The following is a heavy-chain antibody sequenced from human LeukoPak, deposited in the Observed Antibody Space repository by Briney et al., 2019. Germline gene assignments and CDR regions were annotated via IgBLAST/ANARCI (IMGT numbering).Heavy chain of an antibody. V-gene: IGHV3-48*04. D-gene: IGHD6-13*01. CDR2: ISSSGSTI. J-gene: IGHJ4*02. CDR1: GFTFSSYS. CDR3: ARVGAAAFRRQS. Sequence: GGSLRLSCAASGFTFSSYSMNWVRQAPGKGLEWVSYISSSGSTIYYADSVKGRFTISRDNAKNSLYLQMNSLRAEDTAVYYCARVGAAAFRRQSWGQGALVTVSS.